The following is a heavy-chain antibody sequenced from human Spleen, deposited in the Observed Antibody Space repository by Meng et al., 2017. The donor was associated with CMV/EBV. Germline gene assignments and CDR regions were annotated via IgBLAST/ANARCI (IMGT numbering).Heavy chain of an antibody. J-gene: IGHJ5*02. Sequence: KVSCKGSGYSFSSYWIGWVRQMPGKGLEWMGIIYPGDSDTRYSPSFQGQVTISADKSISTAYLQWSSLKASDTARYYCARHGRSSSWPPSNWFDPWGQGTLVTVSS. D-gene: IGHD6-13*01. CDR1: GYSFSSYW. CDR3: ARHGRSSSWPPSNWFDP. CDR2: IYPGDSDT. V-gene: IGHV5-51*01.